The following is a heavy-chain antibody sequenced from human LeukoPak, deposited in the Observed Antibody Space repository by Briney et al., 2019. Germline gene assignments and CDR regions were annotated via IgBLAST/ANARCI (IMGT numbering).Heavy chain of an antibody. D-gene: IGHD2-2*01. Sequence: GGSLRLSCTASGFTFSDYYISWIRQAPGKGLGLLSYISSTNLYTGYADSVKGRFSISRDNAKSSLYLQMHTLRAEDTAVYYCARTRYCDSINCSPFAFNIWGQATMVSVSS. CDR1: GFTFSDYY. CDR2: ISSTNLYT. CDR3: ARTRYCDSINCSPFAFNI. V-gene: IGHV3-11*06. J-gene: IGHJ3*02.